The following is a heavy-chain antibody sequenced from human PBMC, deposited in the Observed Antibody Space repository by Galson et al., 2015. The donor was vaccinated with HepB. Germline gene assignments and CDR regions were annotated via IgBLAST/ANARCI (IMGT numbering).Heavy chain of an antibody. CDR3: ARDPPLCCCPRWFRNGPNL. CDR1: GFTFTKYG. D-gene: IGHD4-23*01. J-gene: IGHJ4*01. V-gene: IGHV3-33*01. Sequence: SLRLSCATSGFTFTKYGMHWVRQAPGKGLEWVALIWSDGSDKNYADSVKGRFTISRDNSKNTVSLQMDSLRAEDTAVYYCARDPPLCCCPRWFRNGPNLRGQGTLVP. CDR2: IWSDGSDK.